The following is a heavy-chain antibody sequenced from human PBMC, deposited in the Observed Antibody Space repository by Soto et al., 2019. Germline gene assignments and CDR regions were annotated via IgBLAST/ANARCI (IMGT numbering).Heavy chain of an antibody. D-gene: IGHD3-3*01. J-gene: IGHJ6*03. CDR1: CGSFSGYY. V-gene: IGHV4-34*01. CDR3: ARAWYYDFWSGTPTSYYMDV. CDR2: INHSGST. Sequence: PSETLSLTCAVYCGSFSGYYWSWIRQPPGKGLEWIGEINHSGSTNYNPSLKSRVTISVDTSKNQFSLKLSSVAAADTAVYYCARAWYYDFWSGTPTSYYMDVWGKGTTVTVSS.